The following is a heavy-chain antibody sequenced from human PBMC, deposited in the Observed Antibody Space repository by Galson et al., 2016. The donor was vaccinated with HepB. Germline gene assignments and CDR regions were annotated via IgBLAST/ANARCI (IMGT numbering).Heavy chain of an antibody. CDR2: IYSGDSDT. Sequence: QSGAEVKKPGESLQISCKASGYTFSNYWIGWVRQMPGKGLEWMGIIYSGDSDTRYSPSFQGQVTISADKSISTAYLQWSSLKASDTAIYYCATQLGRGFFDWLLYADLWGQGTLVTVSS. CDR3: ATQLGRGFFDWLLYADL. CDR1: GYTFSNYW. D-gene: IGHD3-9*01. J-gene: IGHJ5*02. V-gene: IGHV5-51*01.